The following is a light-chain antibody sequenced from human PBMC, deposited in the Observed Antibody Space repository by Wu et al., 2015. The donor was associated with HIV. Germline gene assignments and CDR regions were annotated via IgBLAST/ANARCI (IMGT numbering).Light chain of an antibody. Sequence: DIQMTQSPSSLSASVGDRVTITCQASQDISNYLNWYQQKPGKAPKLLIYDASNLETGVPSRFSGSGSGTDFTFTISSLQPEDIATYYCQQYDNPPLPSTFGGRDQGWR. V-gene: IGKV1-33*01. CDR3: QQYDNPPLPST. J-gene: IGKJ4*01. CDR1: QDISNY. CDR2: DAS.